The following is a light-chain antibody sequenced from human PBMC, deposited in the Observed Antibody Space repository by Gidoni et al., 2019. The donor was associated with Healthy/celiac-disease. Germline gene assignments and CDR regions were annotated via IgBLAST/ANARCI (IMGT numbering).Light chain of an antibody. CDR1: QSVSSY. J-gene: IGKJ2*01. CDR3: QQRSNCRST. CDR2: DAS. Sequence: IVLTQSPATLSLSPGERATLSCRASQSVSSYLAWYQQKPGQAPRLRIYDASNRATGIPARFSGSGSGTEFTLTISSLEPEDVAVYYCQQRSNCRSTFGQGTKLEIK. V-gene: IGKV3-11*01.